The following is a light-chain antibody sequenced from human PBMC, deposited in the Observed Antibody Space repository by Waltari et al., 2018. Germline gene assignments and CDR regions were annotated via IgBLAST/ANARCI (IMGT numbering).Light chain of an antibody. Sequence: QSVLTQPPSVSGAPGQKVTIFCTGSGSNIGAGYDVHWYQQLPPAAPKPLLYGPSSRLLGVPDRFCGSTSGTSATRAITGLQAEDEADYYCQYYDTTLSVVFGGGTKLTVL. CDR2: GPS. J-gene: IGLJ3*02. CDR3: QYYDTTLSVV. CDR1: GSNIGAGYD. V-gene: IGLV1-40*01.